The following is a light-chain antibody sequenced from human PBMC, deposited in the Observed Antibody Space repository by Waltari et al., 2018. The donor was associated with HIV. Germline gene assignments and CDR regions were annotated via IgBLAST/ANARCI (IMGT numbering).Light chain of an antibody. CDR1: SSKIGRNY. Sequence: QSVLPQPPSASGTPGQRVTISCSRRSSKIGRNYLYWYQQLPRTAPKLLIHRNNQRPSGVPDRFSGSKSGTSVSLAISGLRSEDEADYYCAAWDDRLSGWVFGGGTKLTV. CDR2: RNN. CDR3: AAWDDRLSGWV. J-gene: IGLJ3*02. V-gene: IGLV1-47*01.